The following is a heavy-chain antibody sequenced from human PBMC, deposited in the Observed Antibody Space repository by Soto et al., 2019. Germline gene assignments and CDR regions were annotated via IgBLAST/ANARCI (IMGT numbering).Heavy chain of an antibody. CDR3: AKDQLRFLEWLGPYYYYGMDV. Sequence: QPGGSLRLSCAASGFTFNSYAMSWVRQAPGKGLEWVSAISGSGGSTYYADSVKGRFTISRDNSKNTLYLQMNSLRAEDTAVYYCAKDQLRFLEWLGPYYYYGMDVWGQGTTVTVSS. CDR1: GFTFNSYA. D-gene: IGHD3-3*01. J-gene: IGHJ6*02. V-gene: IGHV3-23*01. CDR2: ISGSGGST.